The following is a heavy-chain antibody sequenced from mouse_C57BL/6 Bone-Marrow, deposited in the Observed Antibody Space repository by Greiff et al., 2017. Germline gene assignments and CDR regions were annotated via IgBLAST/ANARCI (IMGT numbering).Heavy chain of an antibody. Sequence: VQLQQPGAELVKPGASVKLSCKASGYTFTSYWVQWVKQRPGQGLEWIGEIDPSDSYTNYNQKFKGKATLTVDTSSSTAYMQLSSLTSEDSAVYYCARGGYDGFDYWGQGTTLTVSS. D-gene: IGHD2-2*01. CDR1: GYTFTSYW. V-gene: IGHV1-50*01. CDR2: IDPSDSYT. CDR3: ARGGYDGFDY. J-gene: IGHJ2*01.